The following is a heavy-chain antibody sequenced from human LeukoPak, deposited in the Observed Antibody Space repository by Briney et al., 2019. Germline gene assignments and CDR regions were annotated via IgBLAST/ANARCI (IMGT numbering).Heavy chain of an antibody. V-gene: IGHV4-34*01. CDR3: AGRQPRGKFDY. CDR2: INHSGST. Sequence: SETLSHTCAVYGGSFSGYYWSWIRKPPGKGLEWIGEINHSGSTNYNPSLKSRVTISVDTSKNQFSLKLSSVTAADTAVYYCAGRQPRGKFDYWGQGTLVTVSS. D-gene: IGHD3-10*01. CDR1: GGSFSGYY. J-gene: IGHJ4*02.